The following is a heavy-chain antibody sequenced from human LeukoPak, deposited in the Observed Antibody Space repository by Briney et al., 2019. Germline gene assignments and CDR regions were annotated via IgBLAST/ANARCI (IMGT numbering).Heavy chain of an antibody. D-gene: IGHD6-13*01. CDR2: INPSGGST. Sequence: ASVKVSCKASGYTFTSYYMHWVRQAPGQGLEWMGIINPSGGSTSYAQKFQGRVTMTRDTSTSTVYMELSSLRSEDTAVYYCAARMAAAGALLEFWGQGTLVTVSS. CDR3: AARMAAAGALLEF. J-gene: IGHJ4*02. CDR1: GYTFTSYY. V-gene: IGHV1-46*01.